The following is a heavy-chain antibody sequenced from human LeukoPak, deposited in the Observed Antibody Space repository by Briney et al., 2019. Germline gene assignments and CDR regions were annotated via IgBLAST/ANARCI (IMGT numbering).Heavy chain of an antibody. CDR3: ARESVIYYYYYGMDV. Sequence: SETLSLTRAVYGGSFSGYYWSWIRQPPGKGLEWIGEINHSGSTNYNPSLKSRVTISVDTSKNQFSLKLSSVTAADTAVYYCARESVIYYYYYGMDVWGQGTTVTVSS. CDR1: GGSFSGYY. CDR2: INHSGST. J-gene: IGHJ6*02. D-gene: IGHD2-21*01. V-gene: IGHV4-34*01.